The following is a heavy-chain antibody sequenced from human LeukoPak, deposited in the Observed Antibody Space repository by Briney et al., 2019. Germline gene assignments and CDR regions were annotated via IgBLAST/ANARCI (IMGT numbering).Heavy chain of an antibody. CDR3: ARIDAGYCSSTSCYSKNYYYGMDV. CDR2: ISAYNGKT. V-gene: IGHV1-18*01. J-gene: IGHJ6*02. CDR1: GYTFTSYV. Sequence: ASVKVSCKASGYTFTSYVISWVRQAPGQGLEWMGWISAYNGKTNYAQKLQGRVTMTTDTSTSTAYMELSSLRSEDTAVYYCARIDAGYCSSTSCYSKNYYYGMDVWGQGTTVTVSS. D-gene: IGHD2-2*01.